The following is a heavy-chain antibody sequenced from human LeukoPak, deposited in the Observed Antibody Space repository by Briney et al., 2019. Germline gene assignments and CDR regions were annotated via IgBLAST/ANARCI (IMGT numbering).Heavy chain of an antibody. V-gene: IGHV4-34*08. J-gene: IGHJ2*01. D-gene: IGHD5-12*01. CDR3: ASGYSGYDLNYYWYFDL. Sequence: GSLRLSCAASGFTVSSNYMSWVRQPPGKGLEWIGEINHSGSTNYNPSLKSRVTISVDTSKNQFSLKLSSVTAADTAVYYCASGYSGYDLNYYWYFDLWGRGTLVTVSS. CDR1: GFTVSSNY. CDR2: INHSGST.